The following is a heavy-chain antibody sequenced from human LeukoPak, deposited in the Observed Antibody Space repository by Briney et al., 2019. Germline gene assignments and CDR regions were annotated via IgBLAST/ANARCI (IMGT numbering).Heavy chain of an antibody. CDR2: IYPGDSDT. D-gene: IGHD2-15*01. V-gene: IGHV5-51*01. Sequence: GESLKISCKGSGCSFTSYWIGWVRQMPGKGLERIGIIYPGDSDTRYSPSFQGQVTISADKPISTAYLQWSSLKASDTAMYYCASQPSDCSGGSCYSGWFDPWGQGTLVTVSS. CDR3: ASQPSDCSGGSCYSGWFDP. J-gene: IGHJ5*02. CDR1: GCSFTSYW.